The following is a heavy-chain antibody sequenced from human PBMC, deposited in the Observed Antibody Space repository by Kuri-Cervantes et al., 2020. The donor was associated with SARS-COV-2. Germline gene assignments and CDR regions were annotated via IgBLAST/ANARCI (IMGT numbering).Heavy chain of an antibody. D-gene: IGHD6-6*01. CDR1: GFTFSSYA. Sequence: GGSLRLSCAASGFTFSSYAMSWVRQAPGKGLEWVSSISSSSSYIYYADSVKGRFTISRDNAKNSLYLQMNSLRAEDTAVYYCASSAARAFDYWGQGTLVTVSS. CDR2: ISSSSSYI. CDR3: ASSAARAFDY. V-gene: IGHV3-21*01. J-gene: IGHJ4*02.